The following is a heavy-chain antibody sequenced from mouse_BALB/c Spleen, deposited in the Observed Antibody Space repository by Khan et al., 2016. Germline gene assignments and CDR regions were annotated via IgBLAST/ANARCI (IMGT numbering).Heavy chain of an antibody. CDR2: INYSGST. CDR3: ATSSSGYWYYFDY. J-gene: IGHJ2*01. D-gene: IGHD3-1*01. V-gene: IGHV3-1*02. CDR1: GHSITSHYT. Sequence: EVELVESGPDLVKPSQSLSLTCTVTGHSITSHYTWHWIRHFPGNKLEWMGYINYSGSTNYNPSLKSRFSITRDTSKNQFFLQLSSVTADDTATYYCATSSSGYWYYFDYWGQGTTLTVSS.